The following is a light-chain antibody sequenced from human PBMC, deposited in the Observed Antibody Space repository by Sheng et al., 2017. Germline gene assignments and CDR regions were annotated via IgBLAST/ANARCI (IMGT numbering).Light chain of an antibody. V-gene: IGKV1-5*03. CDR3: QQYNSYSYT. CDR2: KAS. Sequence: DIQMTQSPSTLSASVGDRVTITCRASQSINNWLAWYQQKPGKAPKLLIYKASSLESGVPSRFSGSGSGTEFTLTINSLQPDDFATYYCQQYNSYSYTFGQGTKVEIK. CDR1: QSINNW. J-gene: IGKJ2*01.